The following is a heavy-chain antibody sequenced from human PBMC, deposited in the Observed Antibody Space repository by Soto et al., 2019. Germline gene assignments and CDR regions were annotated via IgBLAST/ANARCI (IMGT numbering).Heavy chain of an antibody. CDR3: ARDRIAVAGNRTGTFDP. V-gene: IGHV3-7*04. D-gene: IGHD6-19*01. CDR2: IKQDGSEK. J-gene: IGHJ5*02. Sequence: EVQLVESGGGLVQPGGSLRLSCAASGFTFSSYWMSWVRQSPGKGLEWVANIKQDGSEKYYVDSGKGRFTISRDNAKNSLYLQMNRLIAEDTAVYYWARDRIAVAGNRTGTFDPWGQGTLVTVSS. CDR1: GFTFSSYW.